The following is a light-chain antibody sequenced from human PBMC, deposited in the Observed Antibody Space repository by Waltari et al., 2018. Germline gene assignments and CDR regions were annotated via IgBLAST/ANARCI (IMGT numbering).Light chain of an antibody. Sequence: EIQLTQSPSSVSASVGDRVTITYRAGQDIIGWLAWYQHNPGQAPNLLIYAVSTLQSGVPSSFSGSGSETDATLTISSLQPEDIATYYSQQSSTVPPTFGHGTKVAIK. CDR2: AVS. J-gene: IGKJ1*01. CDR1: QDIIGW. V-gene: IGKV1-12*01. CDR3: QQSSTVPPT.